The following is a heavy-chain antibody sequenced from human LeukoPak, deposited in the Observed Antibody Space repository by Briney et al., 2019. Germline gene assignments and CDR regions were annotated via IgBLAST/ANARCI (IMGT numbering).Heavy chain of an antibody. V-gene: IGHV4-4*07. D-gene: IGHD3-10*01. Sequence: SETLSLTCTVSGGSISSYYWSWLRQPAGKGLEWIGRIYSSGSTDYNPSLKSRVTMSVDTSKNKFSLKLSSVTAADTAVYYCARDSGTTGEVKFDPWGQGTLVTVSS. J-gene: IGHJ5*02. CDR3: ARDSGTTGEVKFDP. CDR2: IYSSGST. CDR1: GGSISSYY.